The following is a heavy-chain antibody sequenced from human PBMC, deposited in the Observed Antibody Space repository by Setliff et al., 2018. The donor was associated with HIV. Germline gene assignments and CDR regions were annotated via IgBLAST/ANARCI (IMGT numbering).Heavy chain of an antibody. J-gene: IGHJ5*02. D-gene: IGHD1-26*01. CDR3: ARARLQGIVTAVGPRDNCLDP. V-gene: IGHV1-18*01. CDR2: ISAYNGNT. Sequence: GASVKVSCKASGYSFINYGISWVRQAPGQGLEWMGWISAYNGNTDYALRLLGRVTMTTDTSTSTAYMELRSLSSDDTAVYYCARARLQGIVTAVGPRDNCLDPWGQGTRVTVSS. CDR1: GYSFINYG.